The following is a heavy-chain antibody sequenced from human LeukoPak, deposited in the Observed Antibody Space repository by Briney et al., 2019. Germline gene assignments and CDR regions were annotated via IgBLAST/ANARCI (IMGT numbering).Heavy chain of an antibody. CDR2: IWSDGSNK. D-gene: IGHD4-17*01. CDR1: GFTFSSYD. Sequence: GGSLRLSCAASGFTFSSYDMHWVRQAPGKGLEWVAFIWSDGSNKYYADSVKGRFTISRDNAKNTLYLQMNSLRAEDTAVYYCASGGYGDGFDYWGQGTLVTVSS. CDR3: ASGGYGDGFDY. J-gene: IGHJ4*02. V-gene: IGHV3-33*03.